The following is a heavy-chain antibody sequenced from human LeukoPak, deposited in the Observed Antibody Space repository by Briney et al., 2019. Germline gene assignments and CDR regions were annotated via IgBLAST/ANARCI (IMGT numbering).Heavy chain of an antibody. Sequence: ASVKVSCKASGYTFTSHYLHWVRQAPGQGLEWMGIINPNGGSTSYAQKFQGRVIMTRDMSTSTVYMELSSLRSEDTAVYYCARESVAEGSPLDYWGQGTLVTVSS. CDR1: GYTFTSHY. V-gene: IGHV1-46*01. CDR2: INPNGGST. D-gene: IGHD3-10*01. CDR3: ARESVAEGSPLDY. J-gene: IGHJ4*02.